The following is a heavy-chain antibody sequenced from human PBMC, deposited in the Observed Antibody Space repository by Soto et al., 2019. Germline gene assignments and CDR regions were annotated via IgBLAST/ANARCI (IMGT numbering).Heavy chain of an antibody. CDR2: ISSSGSLI. D-gene: IGHD4-17*01. Sequence: GGSLRLSCAASGFSFSGYGMNWVRQAPGKGLEWISYISSSGSLIYYADSLKGRFTISRDNAKNSLYLQMNSLRAEDTAVYYCATTVTTVDYWGQGTLITVSS. V-gene: IGHV3-48*03. CDR1: GFSFSGYG. J-gene: IGHJ4*02. CDR3: ATTVTTVDY.